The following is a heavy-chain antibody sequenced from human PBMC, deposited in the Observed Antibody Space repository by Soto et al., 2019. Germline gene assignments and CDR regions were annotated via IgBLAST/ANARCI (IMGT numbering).Heavy chain of an antibody. J-gene: IGHJ4*02. Sequence: GGALRLSCAASGFTFISYEINCGRHAPCKGLEWVSYISSSGSTIYYADSVKGRFTISRDNAKNSLYLQMNSLRAEDTAVYYCARTYYYGSGSYYFPFDYWGQGTLVTVSS. CDR3: ARTYYYGSGSYYFPFDY. V-gene: IGHV3-48*03. D-gene: IGHD3-10*01. CDR1: GFTFISYE. CDR2: ISSSGSTI.